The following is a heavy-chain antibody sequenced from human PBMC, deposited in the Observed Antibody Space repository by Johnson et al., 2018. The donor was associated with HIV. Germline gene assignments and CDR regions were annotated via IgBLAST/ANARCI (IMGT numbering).Heavy chain of an antibody. Sequence: QVQLVESGGGVVQPGGSLRLSCAASGFTFSSYGKHWVRQAPGKGLEWVAFIRYDGSNKYYADSVKGRFTISRDNSKNTLYLQMNSLRAEDTAVYYCARGGGYSIAAPSDAFDIWGQGTMVTVSS. J-gene: IGHJ3*02. V-gene: IGHV3-30*02. D-gene: IGHD6-6*01. CDR2: IRYDGSNK. CDR3: ARGGGYSIAAPSDAFDI. CDR1: GFTFSSYG.